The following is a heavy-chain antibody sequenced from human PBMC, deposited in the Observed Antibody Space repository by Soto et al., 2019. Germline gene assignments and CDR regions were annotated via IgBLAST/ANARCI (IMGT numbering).Heavy chain of an antibody. CDR2: ISAYNGNT. V-gene: IGHV1-18*01. CDR1: CYTIPSYG. Sequence: ASVQVSCKASCYTIPSYGISWVRQAPGQGLEWMGWISAYNGNTNYAQKLQGRVTMTTDTSTSTAYMELRSLRSDDTAVYYCAREVAHYDFWSGYFNDANYYYYGMDVWGQGTTVTVSS. J-gene: IGHJ6*02. D-gene: IGHD3-3*01. CDR3: AREVAHYDFWSGYFNDANYYYYGMDV.